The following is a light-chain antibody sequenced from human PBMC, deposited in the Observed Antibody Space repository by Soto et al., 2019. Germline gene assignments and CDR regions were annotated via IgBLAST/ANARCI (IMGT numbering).Light chain of an antibody. Sequence: QSALTQPPSASGSPGQSFTISCTGTSSDVGGYNYVSWYQQHPGKVPKLMVYEVNTRPSGVPDRFSGSKSGNTASLTVSGLQAEDEADYYCTSYAGGNNVFGTGSKLTLL. CDR3: TSYAGGNNV. V-gene: IGLV2-8*01. J-gene: IGLJ1*01. CDR1: SSDVGGYNY. CDR2: EVN.